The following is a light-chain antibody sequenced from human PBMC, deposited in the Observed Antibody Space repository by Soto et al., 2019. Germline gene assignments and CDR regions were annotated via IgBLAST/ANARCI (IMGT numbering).Light chain of an antibody. Sequence: DIRMTQSPSSLSASVGDRVTITCQASQDISIYLSWYQQKPGEAPKLLIYDASNLETGVPSRFSGSGSGTDFTFTISSLQPEDIATYYCQQYEGLYTFGQGTKLEIK. V-gene: IGKV1-33*01. CDR3: QQYEGLYT. CDR2: DAS. J-gene: IGKJ2*01. CDR1: QDISIY.